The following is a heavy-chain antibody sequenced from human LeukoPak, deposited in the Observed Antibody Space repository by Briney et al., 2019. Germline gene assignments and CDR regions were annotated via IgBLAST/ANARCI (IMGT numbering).Heavy chain of an antibody. CDR1: GFTFNNYG. V-gene: IGHV3-33*06. CDR3: AKAPHMIVVYGMDV. Sequence: GGSLRLSCAASGFTFNNYGMTWVRQAPGKGLEWVAVIWYDGSNKYYADPVKGRFTISRDNSKNTLYLQMNSLRAEDTAVYYCAKAPHMIVVYGMDVWGQGTTVTVSS. J-gene: IGHJ6*02. D-gene: IGHD3-22*01. CDR2: IWYDGSNK.